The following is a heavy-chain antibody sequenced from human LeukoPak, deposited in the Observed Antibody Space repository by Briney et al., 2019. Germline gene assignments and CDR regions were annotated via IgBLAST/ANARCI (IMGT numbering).Heavy chain of an antibody. CDR3: ARDGGGGLDY. J-gene: IGHJ4*02. CDR1: GFTFSNYN. V-gene: IGHV3-21*01. Sequence: GGSLRLSCAASGFTFSNYNMNWVRQAPGKGLEWVSCISISSNYIYYPDSVKGRFTISRDNAKNSLYLRMNSLRAEDTAVYYCARDGGGGLDYWGQGTLVTVSS. D-gene: IGHD2-15*01. CDR2: ISISSNYI.